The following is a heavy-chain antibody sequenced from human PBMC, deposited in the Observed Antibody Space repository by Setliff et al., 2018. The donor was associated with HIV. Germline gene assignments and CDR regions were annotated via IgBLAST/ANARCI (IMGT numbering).Heavy chain of an antibody. CDR1: GGSVNSGNYH. J-gene: IGHJ1*01. Sequence: PSETLSLTCSVSGGSVNSGNYHWAWIRQPAGQGLEWLGHIYTSGSPHYKSSLTSRLTISLDTSRNQFSLKLSSVTAADTSVYYCARGPPPTYDILTGYFVAEYFQQWGQGTLVTVSS. V-gene: IGHV4-61*09. CDR3: ARGPPPTYDILTGYFVAEYFQQ. D-gene: IGHD3-9*01. CDR2: IYTSGSP.